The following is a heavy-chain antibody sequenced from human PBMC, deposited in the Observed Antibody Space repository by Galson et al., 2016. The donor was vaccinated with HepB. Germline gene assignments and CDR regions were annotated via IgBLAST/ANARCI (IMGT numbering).Heavy chain of an antibody. J-gene: IGHJ4*02. V-gene: IGHV3-66*02. CDR3: ARDPGPLNFFRGV. CDR1: GFTVGNNY. CDR2: IYSGGST. Sequence: SLRLSCAASGFTVGNNYMSWVRQAPGKGLEWVSVIYSGGSTSYAASVKGRFTISRDGSKNTVYLQMNDLRTEDTAVYFCARDPGPLNFFRGVWGQGALVIVSS. D-gene: IGHD3-16*01.